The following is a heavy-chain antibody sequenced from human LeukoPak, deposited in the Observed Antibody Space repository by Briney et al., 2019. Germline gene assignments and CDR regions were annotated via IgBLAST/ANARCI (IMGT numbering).Heavy chain of an antibody. J-gene: IGHJ4*02. CDR3: ASSSEGEFDY. Sequence: PGGSLRLSCAASGFTYSDSYMSWIRQAPGKGLEWVSYISTSGRTIYYADSVKGRFTISSDNAKYSLYLQMNSLRAEDTAVYYCASSSEGEFDYWGQGTLVTVSS. CDR1: GFTYSDSY. CDR2: ISTSGRTI. D-gene: IGHD3-10*01. V-gene: IGHV3-11*01.